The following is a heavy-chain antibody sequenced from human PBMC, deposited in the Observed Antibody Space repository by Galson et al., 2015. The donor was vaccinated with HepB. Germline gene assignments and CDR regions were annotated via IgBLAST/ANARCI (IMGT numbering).Heavy chain of an antibody. CDR2: IWYDGSNK. D-gene: IGHD1-26*01. J-gene: IGHJ4*02. Sequence: SLRLSCAASGFTFSSYGMHWVRQAPGKGLEWVAVIWYDGSNKYYADSVKGRFTISRDNSKNTLYLQMNSLRAEDTAVYYCAREGGGVGATTLVVFDYWGQGTLVTVPS. V-gene: IGHV3-33*08. CDR1: GFTFSSYG. CDR3: AREGGGVGATTLVVFDY.